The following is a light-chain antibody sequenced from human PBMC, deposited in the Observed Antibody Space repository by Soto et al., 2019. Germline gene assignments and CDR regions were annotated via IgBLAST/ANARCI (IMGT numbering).Light chain of an antibody. CDR2: DVS. J-gene: IGKJ2*01. CDR1: QSVRGF. V-gene: IGKV3-11*01. CDR3: QERSDWYS. Sequence: EIVLTQSPATLSLSPGGRATLSCRASQSVRGFLAWYQQKPGQPPRLLIYDVSKRATGIPARFSGSGSGTDFTLTISSLEPEDFAVYYCQERSDWYSFGQGTKLEI.